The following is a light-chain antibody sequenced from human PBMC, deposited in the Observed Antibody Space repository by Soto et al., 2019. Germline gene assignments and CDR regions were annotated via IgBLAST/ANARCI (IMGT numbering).Light chain of an antibody. CDR3: QQRTNWPSST. V-gene: IGKV3-11*01. CDR2: DAS. J-gene: IGKJ5*01. Sequence: EIVLTQSPATLSLSPGERATLSCRASQSVNSYLAWYQQKPGQAPRLLIHDASNRATGIPARFSGSGSGTDFTLTISSLEPEGFAVYYCQQRTNWPSSTFGQGTRLEIK. CDR1: QSVNSY.